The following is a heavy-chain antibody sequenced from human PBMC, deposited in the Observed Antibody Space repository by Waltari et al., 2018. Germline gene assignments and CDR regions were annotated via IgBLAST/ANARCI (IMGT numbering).Heavy chain of an antibody. J-gene: IGHJ5*02. D-gene: IGHD6-19*01. V-gene: IGHV4-39*07. Sequence: QLQLQESGPGLVKPSETLSLTCTVSGGSISSSSYYWGWIRQPPGKGLAWIGSIYYSGSTYYNPSLKGRVTISVDTSKNQFSLKLSSGTAADTAVYYCASYYSSGWYGWFDPWGQGTLVTVSS. CDR1: GGSISSSSYY. CDR3: ASYYSSGWYGWFDP. CDR2: IYYSGST.